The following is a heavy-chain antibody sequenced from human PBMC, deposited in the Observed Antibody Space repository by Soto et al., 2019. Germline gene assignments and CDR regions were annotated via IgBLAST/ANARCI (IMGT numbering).Heavy chain of an antibody. Sequence: EVQLVESGGGLVKPGGSLSLSFAASGFTFITYPRTWFRQPPGKGWRWVSFISSSSSYISYADSVKGRFTISRDNAKNSLYLQMNSLRADDTAVYYCARDFSSGWYPYFHHWGQGTLVTVSP. D-gene: IGHD6-19*01. CDR3: ARDFSSGWYPYFHH. J-gene: IGHJ1*01. CDR2: ISSSSSYI. V-gene: IGHV3-21*01. CDR1: GFTFITYP.